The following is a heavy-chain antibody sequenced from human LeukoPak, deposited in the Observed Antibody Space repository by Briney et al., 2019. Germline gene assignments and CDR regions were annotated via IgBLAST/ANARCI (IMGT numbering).Heavy chain of an antibody. Sequence: GGSLRLSCAASGFTFSNYAMSWVRQAPGKGLEWVSGISDSGGSTYYADSVKGRFTISRGNSKNTLYLQMNSLRAEDTAVYYCARGPVAGIYYYYGMDVWGQGTTVTVSS. V-gene: IGHV3-23*01. D-gene: IGHD6-19*01. CDR3: ARGPVAGIYYYYGMDV. CDR2: ISDSGGST. CDR1: GFTFSNYA. J-gene: IGHJ6*02.